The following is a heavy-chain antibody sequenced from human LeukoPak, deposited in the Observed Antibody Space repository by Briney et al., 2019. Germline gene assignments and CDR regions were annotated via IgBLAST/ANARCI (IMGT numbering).Heavy chain of an antibody. D-gene: IGHD2-2*01. J-gene: IGHJ5*01. CDR1: GFTFSSYS. CDR2: ISSSSSYI. V-gene: IGHV3-21*01. Sequence: PGGSLRLSCAASGFTFSSYSMNWVRQAPGKGLEWVSSISSSSSYIYYADSVKGRFTISRDNAKNSLYLQMNSLRAEDTAVYYCARAGGDIVVVPDFLGSDPFDPWGQGTLVTVSS. CDR3: ARAGGDIVVVPDFLGSDPFDP.